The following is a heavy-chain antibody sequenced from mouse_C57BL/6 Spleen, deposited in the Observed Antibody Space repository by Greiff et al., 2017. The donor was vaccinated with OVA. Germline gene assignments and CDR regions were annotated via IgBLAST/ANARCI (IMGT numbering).Heavy chain of an antibody. D-gene: IGHD1-1*01. V-gene: IGHV5-17*01. CDR2: ISSGSSTI. J-gene: IGHJ2*01. CDR3: ARTLITTVVADY. CDR1: GFTFSDYG. Sequence: VQLQQSGGGLVKPGGSLKLSCAASGFTFSDYGMHWVRQAPEKGLEWVAYISSGSSTIYYADTVKGRFTISRDNAKNTLFLQMTSLRSEDTAMYYCARTLITTVVADYWGQGTTLTVSS.